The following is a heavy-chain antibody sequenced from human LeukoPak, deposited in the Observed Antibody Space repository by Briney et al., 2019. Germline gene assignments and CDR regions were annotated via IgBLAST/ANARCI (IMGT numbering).Heavy chain of an antibody. Sequence: KPGESLKISCKGSGYGFTSYWIGWVRQMPGKGLEWMGIIYPGDSDTRYSPSFQGQVTISADKSISTAYLQWSSLKASDTAMYYCARLRIAAAGNVYYMDVWGKGTTVTVSS. CDR3: ARLRIAAAGNVYYMDV. D-gene: IGHD6-13*01. CDR2: IYPGDSDT. CDR1: GYGFTSYW. V-gene: IGHV5-51*01. J-gene: IGHJ6*03.